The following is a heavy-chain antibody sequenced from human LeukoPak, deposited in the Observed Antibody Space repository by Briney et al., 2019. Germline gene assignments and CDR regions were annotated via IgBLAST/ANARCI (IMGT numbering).Heavy chain of an antibody. Sequence: SETLSLTCTVSGGSISSYYWSWIRQPPGKGLEWIGYIYYSGSTNYNPSLKSRVTISVDTSKNQFSLKLSSVTAADPAVYYCARTPGIVPATYYYYGMDVWGQGTTVTVSS. CDR1: GGSISSYY. CDR2: IYYSGST. V-gene: IGHV4-59*08. D-gene: IGHD2-2*01. CDR3: ARTPGIVPATYYYYGMDV. J-gene: IGHJ6*02.